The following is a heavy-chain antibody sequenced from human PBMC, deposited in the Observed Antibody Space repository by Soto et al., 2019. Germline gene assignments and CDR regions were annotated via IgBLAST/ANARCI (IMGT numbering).Heavy chain of an antibody. CDR3: ARDQGYCSGGSCHPYYYYYYMDV. J-gene: IGHJ6*03. CDR1: GVSFSGYY. V-gene: IGHV4-34*01. CDR2: INHSGST. Sequence: SETLSLTCAVYGVSFSGYYWSWIRQPPGKGLEWIGEINHSGSTNYNSSLKSRVTISVDTSKNQFSLKLSSVTAADTAVYYCARDQGYCSGGSCHPYYYYYYMDVWGKGTTVTVSS. D-gene: IGHD2-15*01.